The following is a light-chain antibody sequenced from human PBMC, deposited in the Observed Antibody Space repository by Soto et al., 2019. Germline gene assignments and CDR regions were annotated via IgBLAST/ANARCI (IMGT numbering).Light chain of an antibody. J-gene: IGKJ3*01. Sequence: VVLTQSPATLSLSPGERATLSCRANQPVSANYLAWYQQKPGQAPRLLIYGASSRATGIPDRFSGSGSGTDFTLTTSRLEPEDFAVFYCHQYGSSPFTFGPGTKVDIK. CDR2: GAS. V-gene: IGKV3-20*01. CDR1: QPVSANY. CDR3: HQYGSSPFT.